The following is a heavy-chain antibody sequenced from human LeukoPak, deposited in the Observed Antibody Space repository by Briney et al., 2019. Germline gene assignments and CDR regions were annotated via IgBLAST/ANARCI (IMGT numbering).Heavy chain of an antibody. CDR3: ARDLKYGDYYYYYMDV. CDR1: GFTFSSYS. CDR2: ISSSSTFI. Sequence: GGSLRLSCATSGFTFSSYSMNWVRQAPGRGLEWVSSISSSSTFIYYADSVKGRFNISRDNAKSSLYLQMNSLRAEDTAVYYCARDLKYGDYYYYYMDVWGKGTTVTVSS. D-gene: IGHD4-17*01. J-gene: IGHJ6*03. V-gene: IGHV3-21*01.